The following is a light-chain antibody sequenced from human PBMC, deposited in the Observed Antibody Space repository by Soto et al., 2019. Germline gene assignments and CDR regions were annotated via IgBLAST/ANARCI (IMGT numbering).Light chain of an antibody. V-gene: IGKV3D-15*01. CDR2: GAS. Sequence: EIVMTQSPVTLSVYPGEGATLSCRASQSISSTVAWYQQKPGQAPRLLIGASTRATGIPDRFSDSGSGTDFTLTISSLEPEDFAVYYCHQRQSWPRTFGQGAKADIK. CDR3: HQRQSWPRT. J-gene: IGKJ1*01. CDR1: QSISST.